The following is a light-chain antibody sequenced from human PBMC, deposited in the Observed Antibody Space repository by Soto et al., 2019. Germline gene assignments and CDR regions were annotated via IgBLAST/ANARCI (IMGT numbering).Light chain of an antibody. V-gene: IGKV3-11*01. CDR1: QSISTY. CDR3: QQRSNWPLT. CDR2: DAS. J-gene: IGKJ5*01. Sequence: EILLTQSPVTLSLSPGQRSTLSCRASQSISTYLAWYQVKPGQAPRLLIYDASSRATGVPARFSGSGSGTDFTLTISSLEPEDFAVYYCQQRSNWPLTFGQGTRLEIK.